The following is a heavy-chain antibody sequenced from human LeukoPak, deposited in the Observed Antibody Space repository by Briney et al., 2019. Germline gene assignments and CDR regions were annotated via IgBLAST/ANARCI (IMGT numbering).Heavy chain of an antibody. CDR2: IIGSGGGT. Sequence: GGSLRLSWAASGFTFSSYAMMWVRQPPGNGLEWVSTIIGSGGGTYHADSVKGRFTISRDNSKNTLYLQMNSLRGEDTAVYYCAKGAAAGQVDWFDPWGQGTLVTVSS. CDR3: AKGAAAGQVDWFDP. D-gene: IGHD6-13*01. J-gene: IGHJ5*02. CDR1: GFTFSSYA. V-gene: IGHV3-23*01.